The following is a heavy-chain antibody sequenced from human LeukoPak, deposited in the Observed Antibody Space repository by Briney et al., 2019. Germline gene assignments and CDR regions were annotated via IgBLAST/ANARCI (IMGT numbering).Heavy chain of an antibody. CDR1: DGSLSSYY. CDR3: ARSIVVSVNYFYYGMDV. V-gene: IGHV4-59*08. J-gene: IGHJ6*02. CDR2: IYYCGST. Sequence: SETLSLTRTVSDGSLSSYYWNWIRQPPGNGLEGIGYIYYCGSTNYNPSLKSRVTISVDTSKNQFSLKLSSVTAADTAVYYCARSIVVSVNYFYYGMDVWGQGTTVTVSS. D-gene: IGHD3-22*01.